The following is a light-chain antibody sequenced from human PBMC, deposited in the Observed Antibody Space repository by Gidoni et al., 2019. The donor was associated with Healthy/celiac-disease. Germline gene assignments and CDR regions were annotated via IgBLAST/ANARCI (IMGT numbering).Light chain of an antibody. J-gene: IGKJ1*01. CDR3: QQYGSQRT. CDR1: QIVSSSY. V-gene: IGKV3-20*01. CDR2: GAS. Sequence: IVFTPSPGTLSFSPGERATLSCRASQIVSSSYLAWYQQKPGQGPRLLIYGASSRATGIPDRCRGSGSGTDFTLTISRREPEDFAVYYCQQYGSQRTFGQGTKVEIK.